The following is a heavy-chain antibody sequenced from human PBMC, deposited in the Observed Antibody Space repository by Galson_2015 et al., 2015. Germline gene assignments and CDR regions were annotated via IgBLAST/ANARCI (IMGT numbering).Heavy chain of an antibody. Sequence: SVKVSCKASGGTFSGYAISWVRQAPGQGLEWMGGIIPIFGTANYAQKFQGRVTITADESTSTAYMELSSLRSEDTAVYYCARAGLLYYYGSGSLPDYWGQGTLVTVSS. J-gene: IGHJ4*02. CDR1: GGTFSGYA. V-gene: IGHV1-69*13. CDR3: ARAGLLYYYGSGSLPDY. CDR2: IIPIFGTA. D-gene: IGHD3-10*01.